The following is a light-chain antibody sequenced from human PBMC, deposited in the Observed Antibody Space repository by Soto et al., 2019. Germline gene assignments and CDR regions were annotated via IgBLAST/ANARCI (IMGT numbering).Light chain of an antibody. CDR3: QQYTGPPTT. CDR1: QSVNSNY. J-gene: IGKJ5*01. CDR2: GAS. Sequence: EIVLTQSPGTLSLSPGERATLSCRASQSVNSNYLAWYQQKRGQAPRLLIYGASSRATGIPDRFSGSGSGTDFTLTITRLEPEDSAVYFCQQYTGPPTTFGQGTRLEIK. V-gene: IGKV3-20*01.